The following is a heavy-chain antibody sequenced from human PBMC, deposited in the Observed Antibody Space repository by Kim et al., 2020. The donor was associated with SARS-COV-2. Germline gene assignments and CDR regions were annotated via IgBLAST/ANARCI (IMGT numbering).Heavy chain of an antibody. D-gene: IGHD6-13*01. Sequence: FTISRDNSKNTLYLQMNSLRAEDTAVYYCARRGPTGSSWYSDYYYGMDVWGQGTTVTVSS. J-gene: IGHJ6*02. V-gene: IGHV3-53*01. CDR3: ARRGPTGSSWYSDYYYGMDV.